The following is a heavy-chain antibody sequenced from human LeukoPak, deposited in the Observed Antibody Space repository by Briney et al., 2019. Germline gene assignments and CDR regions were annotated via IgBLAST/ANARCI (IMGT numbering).Heavy chain of an antibody. D-gene: IGHD6-13*01. V-gene: IGHV3-7*01. CDR2: IDRDGSVK. CDR1: GFTFSNYW. CDR3: ARDPGSSSFDY. Sequence: GGSLRLSCAASGFTFSNYWMTWDRQTPGKGLEFVANIDRDGSVKNYVGSVKGRFTISRDNAKNSLYLQMNSLRADDTAMYYCARDPGSSSFDYWGQGSLVTVSS. J-gene: IGHJ4*02.